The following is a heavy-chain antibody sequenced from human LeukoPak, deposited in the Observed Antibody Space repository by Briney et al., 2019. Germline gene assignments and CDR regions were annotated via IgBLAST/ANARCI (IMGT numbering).Heavy chain of an antibody. D-gene: IGHD3-10*01. CDR2: MNPNSGNT. CDR3: ATCVGRGYYYYYYMDV. V-gene: IGHV1-8*03. Sequence: ASVKVSCKASGYTFTSYGISWVRQAPGQGLEWMGWMNPNSGNTGYAQKFQGRVTITRNTSISTAYMELSSLRSEDTAVYYCATCVGRGYYYYYYMDVWGKGTTVTVSS. CDR1: GYTFTSYG. J-gene: IGHJ6*03.